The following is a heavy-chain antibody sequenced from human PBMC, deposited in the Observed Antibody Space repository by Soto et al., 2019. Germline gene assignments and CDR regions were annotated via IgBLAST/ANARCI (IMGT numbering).Heavy chain of an antibody. D-gene: IGHD3-10*01. Sequence: EASVKVSCKASGYTFTSYYMHWVRQAPGQGLEWMGIINPSGGSTSYAQKFQGRVTMTRDTSTSTVYMELSSLRSEDTAVYYCARDRPATSTMVRGFIALGYWGQGTLVTVSS. CDR3: ARDRPATSTMVRGFIALGY. CDR1: GYTFTSYY. J-gene: IGHJ4*02. V-gene: IGHV1-46*03. CDR2: INPSGGST.